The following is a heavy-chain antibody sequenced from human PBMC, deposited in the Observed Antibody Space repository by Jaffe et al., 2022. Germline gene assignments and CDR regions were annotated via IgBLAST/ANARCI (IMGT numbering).Heavy chain of an antibody. V-gene: IGHV3-9*01. CDR2: ISWNSGSI. Sequence: EVQLVESGGGLVQPGRSLRLSCAASGFTFDDYAMHWVRQAPGKGLEWVSGISWNSGSIGYADSVKGRFTISRDNAKNSLYLQMNSLRAEDTALYYCAKDNGSGTFGGVIALYFDYWGQGTLVTVSS. CDR1: GFTFDDYA. J-gene: IGHJ4*02. CDR3: AKDNGSGTFGGVIALYFDY. D-gene: IGHD3-16*02.